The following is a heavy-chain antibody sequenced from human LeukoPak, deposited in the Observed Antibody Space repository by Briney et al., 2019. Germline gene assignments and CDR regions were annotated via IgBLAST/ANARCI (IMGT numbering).Heavy chain of an antibody. CDR2: IWYDGSNK. CDR3: ASPMVAAKIDY. D-gene: IGHD2-15*01. CDR1: GFTFSSYG. Sequence: GGSLRLSCAASGFTFSSYGMHWVRQAPGKGLEWVEVIWYDGSNKYYADSVKGRFTISRDNSKNTLYLQMNTLRAEDTAVYYCASPMVAAKIDYWGHGPLVTVSS. J-gene: IGHJ4*01. V-gene: IGHV3-33*01.